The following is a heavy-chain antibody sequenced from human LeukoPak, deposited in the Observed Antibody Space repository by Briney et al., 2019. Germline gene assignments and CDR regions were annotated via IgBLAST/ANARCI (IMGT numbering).Heavy chain of an antibody. CDR2: IYTSGST. Sequence: EWIGRIYTSGSTNYNPSLKSRVTMSVDTSKNQFSLKLSSVTAADTAVYYCARGGSGSCFDYWGQGTLVTVSS. D-gene: IGHD3-10*01. J-gene: IGHJ4*02. V-gene: IGHV4-4*07. CDR3: ARGGSGSCFDY.